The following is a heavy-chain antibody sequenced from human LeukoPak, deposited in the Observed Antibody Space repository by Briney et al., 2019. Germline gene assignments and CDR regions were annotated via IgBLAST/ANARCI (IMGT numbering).Heavy chain of an antibody. V-gene: IGHV3-66*01. J-gene: IGHJ4*02. CDR2: IYSGGST. D-gene: IGHD6-13*01. CDR3: ARSPWEQQLVLVY. Sequence: GGSLRLSCAASGFTFNTYAMSWVRQAPGKGLEWVSVIYSGGSTYYADSVKGRFTISRDNSKNTLYLQMNSLRAEDTAVYYCARSPWEQQLVLVYWGQGTLVTVSS. CDR1: GFTFNTYA.